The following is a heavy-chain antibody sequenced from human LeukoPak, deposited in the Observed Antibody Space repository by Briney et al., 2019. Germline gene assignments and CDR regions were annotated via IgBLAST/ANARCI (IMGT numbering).Heavy chain of an antibody. CDR3: AREASSGYYLDSWFDP. V-gene: IGHV4-34*01. Sequence: PSETLSLTCAVYGGSFSGYYWSWIRQPPGKGLEWIGEINHSGSTNYNPSLKSRVTISVDTSKNQFSLKLSSVTAADTAAYYCAREASSGYYLDSWFDPWGQGTLVTVSS. J-gene: IGHJ5*02. CDR1: GGSFSGYY. D-gene: IGHD3-22*01. CDR2: INHSGST.